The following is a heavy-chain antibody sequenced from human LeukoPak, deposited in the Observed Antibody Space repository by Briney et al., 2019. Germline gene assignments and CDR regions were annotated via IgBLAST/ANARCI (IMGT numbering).Heavy chain of an antibody. CDR2: INPNSGGT. D-gene: IGHD3-10*01. Sequence: ASVKVSCKASGYTFTGYYMHWVRQAPGQGLEWMGWINPNSGGTNYAQKFQGRVTMTRDTSISTAYMELSRLRSDDTAVYYCARGVFPWFGENDRPFDIWGQGTMVTVSS. J-gene: IGHJ3*02. V-gene: IGHV1-2*02. CDR1: GYTFTGYY. CDR3: ARGVFPWFGENDRPFDI.